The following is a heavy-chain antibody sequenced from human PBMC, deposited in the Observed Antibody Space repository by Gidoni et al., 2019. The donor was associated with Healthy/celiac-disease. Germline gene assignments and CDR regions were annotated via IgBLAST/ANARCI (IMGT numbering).Heavy chain of an antibody. Sequence: EVQLVESGGGLVKPGGSLRLSCAASGFTFSSYSMNWVRQAPGTGQEWVSSISSSSSYIYYADSVKGRFTISRDNAKNSLYLQMNSLRAEDTAVYYCAREESSGYIDYWGQGTLVTVSS. CDR3: AREESSGYIDY. V-gene: IGHV3-21*01. CDR2: ISSSSSYI. CDR1: GFTFSSYS. J-gene: IGHJ4*02. D-gene: IGHD3-22*01.